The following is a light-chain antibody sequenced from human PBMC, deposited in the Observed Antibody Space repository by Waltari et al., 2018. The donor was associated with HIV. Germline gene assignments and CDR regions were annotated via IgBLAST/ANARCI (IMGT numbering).Light chain of an antibody. V-gene: IGLV2-18*01. CDR1: RGDVPTFNR. J-gene: IGLJ2*01. CDR2: DVY. CDR3: ALYTTRNII. Sequence: QSALTQPPSVSGFAGQSVTISCPGFRGDVPTFNRVSWYQQPPNTAPKRIPYDVYNRPSGVPDRFAGSQSGDMASLTVSGLQTEDEADYYCALYTTRNIIFGGGTNLVVL.